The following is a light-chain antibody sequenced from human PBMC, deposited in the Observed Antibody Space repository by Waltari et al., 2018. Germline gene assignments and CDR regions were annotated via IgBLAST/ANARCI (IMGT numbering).Light chain of an antibody. CDR3: QQYNNWPYS. J-gene: IGKJ2*01. Sequence: EIVMTQSPAILSVSPGERVTLSCRANQTILTNLAWYQQKPAQAPRLLIYDASTSSTGIPDSFSGSASGSFFTLTISSLQSDDFALYYCQQYNNWPYSFGQGTKLEIK. CDR1: QTILTN. CDR2: DAS. V-gene: IGKV3-15*01.